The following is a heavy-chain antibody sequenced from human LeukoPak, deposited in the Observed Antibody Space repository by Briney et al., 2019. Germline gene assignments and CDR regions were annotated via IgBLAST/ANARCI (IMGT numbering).Heavy chain of an antibody. D-gene: IGHD2-2*01. J-gene: IGHJ4*02. CDR3: ARLATLGYCSSTSCSDY. CDR2: ISWNSGSI. V-gene: IGHV3-9*01. CDR1: GFTFDDYA. Sequence: GGSLRLSCAASGFTFDDYAMHWVRQAPGKGLEWVSGISWNSGSIGYADSVKGRFTISRDNAKNSLYLQMNSLRAEDTAVYYCARLATLGYCSSTSCSDYWGQGTLVTVSS.